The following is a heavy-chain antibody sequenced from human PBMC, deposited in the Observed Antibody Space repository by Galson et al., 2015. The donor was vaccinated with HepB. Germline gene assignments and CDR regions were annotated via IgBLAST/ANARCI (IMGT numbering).Heavy chain of an antibody. D-gene: IGHD2-15*01. CDR3: ARDSVDIVVVVADPYYYGMDV. CDR2: ISAYNGNT. V-gene: IGHV1-18*01. Sequence: QSGAEVKKPGASVRVSCKASGYAFTSYGISWVRQAPGQGLEWMGWISAYNGNTNYAQKLQGRVTMTTDTSTSTAYMELRSLRSDDTAVYYCARDSVDIVVVVADPYYYGMDVWGQGTTVTVSS. J-gene: IGHJ6*02. CDR1: GYAFTSYG.